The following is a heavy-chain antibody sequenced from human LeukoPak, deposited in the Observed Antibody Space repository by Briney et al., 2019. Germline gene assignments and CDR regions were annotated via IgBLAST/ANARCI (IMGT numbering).Heavy chain of an antibody. CDR1: GFTFSSYS. J-gene: IGHJ4*02. CDR3: ARDPRGYSGALFEDY. Sequence: GGPLRLSCAASGFTFSSYSMNWVRQVPGKGLEWVSSISSSSSYIYYADSVKGRFTISRDNAKNSLYLQMNSLRAEDTAVYYCARDPRGYSGALFEDYWGQGTLVTVSS. CDR2: ISSSSSYI. V-gene: IGHV3-21*01. D-gene: IGHD5-12*01.